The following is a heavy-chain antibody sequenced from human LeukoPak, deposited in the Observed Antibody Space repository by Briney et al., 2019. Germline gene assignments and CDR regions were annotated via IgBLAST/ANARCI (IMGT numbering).Heavy chain of an antibody. CDR3: AKDRDYGGINWFDP. Sequence: GGSLRLSCVASGFTFSNYAMTWVRQAPGKGLEWVSAISGSGGSTYYADSVKGRFSISRDNSKNTLYLQMSSLRAEDTAIYYCAKDRDYGGINWFDPWGQGTLVTISS. CDR2: ISGSGGST. D-gene: IGHD4-23*01. J-gene: IGHJ5*02. CDR1: GFTFSNYA. V-gene: IGHV3-23*01.